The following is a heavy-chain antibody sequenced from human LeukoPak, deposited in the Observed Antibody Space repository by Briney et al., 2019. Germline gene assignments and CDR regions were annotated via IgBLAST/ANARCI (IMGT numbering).Heavy chain of an antibody. CDR2: ISSGGGYT. CDR3: ARNPLISGFYYYYMDV. Sequence: GGSLRLSCAASGFTFSSYSMNWVRQAPGKVLEWVSSISSGGGYTYYADSVKGRFTISRDNAKNSLYLQMNSLRAEDTAVYYCARNPLISGFYYYYMDVWGKGTTVTVSS. V-gene: IGHV3-21*06. J-gene: IGHJ6*03. D-gene: IGHD3-16*01. CDR1: GFTFSSYS.